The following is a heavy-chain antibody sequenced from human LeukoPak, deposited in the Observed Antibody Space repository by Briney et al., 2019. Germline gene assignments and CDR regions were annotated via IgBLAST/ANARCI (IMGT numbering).Heavy chain of an antibody. V-gene: IGHV1-46*01. D-gene: IGHD2-15*01. CDR1: GYTFTNYY. Sequence: ASVKVSCKASGYTFTNYYMHWVRQAPGQGLEWMGIINPSGGVTTYAPQFQGRVTMTRDTSTSTLYMELNSLTSDDTALYYCARGGHACGGSSCYDYWGQGTLVTVFS. CDR3: ARGGHACGGSSCYDY. J-gene: IGHJ4*02. CDR2: INPSGGVT.